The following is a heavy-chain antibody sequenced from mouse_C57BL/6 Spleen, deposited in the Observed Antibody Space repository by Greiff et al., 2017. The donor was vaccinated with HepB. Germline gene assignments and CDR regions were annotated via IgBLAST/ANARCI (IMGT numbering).Heavy chain of an antibody. CDR2: IWSGGST. V-gene: IGHV2-2*01. CDR3: ARKGNLYYAMDC. D-gene: IGHD2-1*01. J-gene: IGHJ4*01. Sequence: QVHVKQSGPGLVQPSQSLSITCTVSGFSLTSYGVHWVRQSPGKGLEWLGVIWSGGSTDYNAAFISRLSISTDNSKSQVFFKMNSLQADDTAIYYCARKGNLYYAMDCWGQGASVTVAS. CDR1: GFSLTSYG.